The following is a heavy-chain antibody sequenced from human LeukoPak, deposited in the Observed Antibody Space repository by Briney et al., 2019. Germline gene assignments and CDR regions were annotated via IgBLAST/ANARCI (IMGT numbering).Heavy chain of an antibody. Sequence: GEALKISCKGSGYSFTSYWIGWVRQMPGKGLEWMGNIYPCYSDTRYSPSFQGQVTISADKSISTAYLQWSSLKASDTAMYYCARTGYSSGWYDDYWGQGNLVTVSS. J-gene: IGHJ4*02. V-gene: IGHV5-51*01. CDR2: IYPCYSDT. CDR3: ARTGYSSGWYDDY. D-gene: IGHD6-19*01. CDR1: GYSFTSYW.